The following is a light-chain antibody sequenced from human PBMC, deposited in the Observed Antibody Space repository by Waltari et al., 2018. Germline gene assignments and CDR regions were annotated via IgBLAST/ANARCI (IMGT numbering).Light chain of an antibody. V-gene: IGKV3-11*01. CDR1: QSVGTY. CDR3: QQRSNWTPHT. J-gene: IGKJ2*01. CDR2: DAS. Sequence: EIVLTQSPATLSLSPRETATLSCRASQSVGTYLAWYQQKPGQAPRLLIYDASNRATGIPAGFRGSGSGTDFTLTISSLEAEDFAVYYCQQRSNWTPHTFGQGARLEIK.